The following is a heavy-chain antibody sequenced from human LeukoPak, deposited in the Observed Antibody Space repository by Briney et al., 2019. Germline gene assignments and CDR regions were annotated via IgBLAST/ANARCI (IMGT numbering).Heavy chain of an antibody. V-gene: IGHV1-69*04. D-gene: IGHD5-12*01. J-gene: IGHJ4*02. CDR1: GYTFTSYG. Sequence: GASVKVSCKASGYTFTSYGISWVRQAPGQGLEWMGRIIPILGIANYAQKFQGRVTITADKSTSTAYMELGSLRSEDTAVYYCARDQGGYPPLIDYWGQGTLVTVSS. CDR2: IIPILGIA. CDR3: ARDQGGYPPLIDY.